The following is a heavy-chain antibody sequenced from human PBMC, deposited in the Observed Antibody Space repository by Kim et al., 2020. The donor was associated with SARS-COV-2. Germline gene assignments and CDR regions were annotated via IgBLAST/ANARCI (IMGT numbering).Heavy chain of an antibody. J-gene: IGHJ3*02. CDR3: AAKGPPYYDILTGYDAFDI. V-gene: IGHV1-58*02. D-gene: IGHD3-9*01. CDR1: GFTFTSSA. Sequence: SVKVSCKASGFTFTSSAMQWVRQARGQRLEWIGWIVVGSGNTNYAQKFQERVTITRDMSTSTAYMELSSLRSEDTAVYYCAAKGPPYYDILTGYDAFDIWGQGRVVTFSS. CDR2: IVVGSGNT.